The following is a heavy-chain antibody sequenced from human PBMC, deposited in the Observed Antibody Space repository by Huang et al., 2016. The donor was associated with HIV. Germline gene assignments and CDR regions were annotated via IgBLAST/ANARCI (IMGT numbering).Heavy chain of an antibody. D-gene: IGHD3-3*01. CDR1: GFTFRSYG. V-gene: IGHV3-23*01. CDR3: AKGGGVVEWMPNYWYMDV. J-gene: IGHJ6*03. CDR2: ISGSCSNT. Sequence: EVQMLESGGGLVQTGGSLRLSCVASGFTFRSYGMIWVRQAPGKGRDLVSGISGSCSNTYYAESVKGRFTISRDNSKNTLYLQINGLTAEDTAIYYCAKGGGVVEWMPNYWYMDVWGTGTTVTVSS.